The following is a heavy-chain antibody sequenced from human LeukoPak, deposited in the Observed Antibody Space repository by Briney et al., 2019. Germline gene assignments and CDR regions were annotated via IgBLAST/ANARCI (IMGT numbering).Heavy chain of an antibody. V-gene: IGHV1-2*02. CDR2: INPNSGGT. Sequence: ASVKVSCKASGYTFTGYYMHWVRQAPGQGLEWMGWINPNSGGTNYAQKFQGRVTMTRDTSISTAYMELSRLRSEDTAVYYCASSPLPGYSSSWFQIDYWGQGTLVTVSS. CDR3: ASSPLPGYSSSWFQIDY. D-gene: IGHD6-13*01. CDR1: GYTFTGYY. J-gene: IGHJ4*02.